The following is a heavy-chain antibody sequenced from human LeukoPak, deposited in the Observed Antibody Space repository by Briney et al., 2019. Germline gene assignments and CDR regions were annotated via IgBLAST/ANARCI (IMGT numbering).Heavy chain of an antibody. J-gene: IGHJ5*02. CDR2: IYTSGST. CDR3: ARDPCVRCAQTTGGYNWFDP. Sequence: SETLSLTCTVSGGSISSGSYYWSWIRQPAGKGLEWIGRIYTSGSTNYNPSLKSRVTMSVDTSKNQFSLKLSSVTAADTAVYYCARDPCVRCAQTTGGYNWFDPWGQGTLVTVSS. D-gene: IGHD3-10*02. V-gene: IGHV4-61*02. CDR1: GGSISSGSYY.